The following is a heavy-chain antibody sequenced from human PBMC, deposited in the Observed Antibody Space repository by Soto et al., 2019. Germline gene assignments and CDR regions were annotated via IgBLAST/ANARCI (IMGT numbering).Heavy chain of an antibody. Sequence: LILSCETCGCALRGFGMHWVRQAPLKRLEWVAVISYDRRNEKCIDSVKGRFTFSRDNSNNTLYLQMTSLRPDDTAIYYCAKFGSSYTVDTRDYIDDWGLGSMVTVSS. J-gene: IGHJ4*02. V-gene: IGHV3-30*18. CDR1: GCALRGFG. CDR3: AKFGSSYTVDTRDYIDD. CDR2: ISYDRRNE. D-gene: IGHD3-10*01.